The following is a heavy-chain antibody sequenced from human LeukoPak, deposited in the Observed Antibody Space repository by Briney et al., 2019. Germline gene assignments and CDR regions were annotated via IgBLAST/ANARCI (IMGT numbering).Heavy chain of an antibody. J-gene: IGHJ3*02. D-gene: IGHD3-22*01. Sequence: PSETLSLTCAVSGGSISSSNWWNWVRQPPGKGLEWIGEIYHSGSTNYNPSLKSRVTMSVDKSKNQFSLKLSSVTAADTAVYYCAREVEYYDSSGYRPHAFDIWGQGTLVTVSA. V-gene: IGHV4-4*02. CDR2: IYHSGST. CDR1: GGSISSSNW. CDR3: AREVEYYDSSGYRPHAFDI.